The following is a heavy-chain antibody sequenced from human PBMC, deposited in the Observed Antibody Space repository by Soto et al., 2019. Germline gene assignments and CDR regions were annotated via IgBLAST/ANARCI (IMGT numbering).Heavy chain of an antibody. Sequence: QVQLVESGGGVVQPGRSLRLSCAASGFTFSSYGMHWVRQAPGKGLEWVAVIWYDGSNKYYADSVKGRFTISRDNSKNTLYVQMNSPGAESTAVYYCARGILCSSTRCNYYGMEFWGHGTTVTVAS. J-gene: IGHJ6*02. D-gene: IGHD2-2*01. V-gene: IGHV3-33*01. CDR3: ARGILCSSTRCNYYGMEF. CDR1: GFTFSSYG. CDR2: IWYDGSNK.